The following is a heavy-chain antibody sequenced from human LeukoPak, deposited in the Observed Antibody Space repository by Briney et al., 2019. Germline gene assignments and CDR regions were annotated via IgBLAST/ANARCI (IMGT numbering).Heavy chain of an antibody. D-gene: IGHD4-17*01. V-gene: IGHV4-59*12. Sequence: SETLSLTCTVSGGSISSYYWSWIRQPPGKGLEWIGYIYYSGSTNYNPSLKSRVTISVDTSKNQFSLKLSSVTAADTAVYYCARGRGTTVTTWMKLRPKPVDAFDIWGQGTMVTVSS. CDR3: ARGRGTTVTTWMKLRPKPVDAFDI. CDR2: IYYSGST. J-gene: IGHJ3*02. CDR1: GGSISSYY.